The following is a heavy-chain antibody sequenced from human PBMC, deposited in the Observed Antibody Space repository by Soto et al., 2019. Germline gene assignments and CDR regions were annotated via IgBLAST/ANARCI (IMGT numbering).Heavy chain of an antibody. D-gene: IGHD6-6*01. Sequence: QLQLQESGSGLVKPSQTLSLTCAVSGGSISSGGYSWSWIRQPPGKGLEWIGYIYHSGSTYYNPSLKSRVTISVDRSQNPFSLRLSSVTDADTALYYCASVPSPWGQGTLVTVSS. J-gene: IGHJ5*02. V-gene: IGHV4-30-2*01. CDR3: ASVPSP. CDR2: IYHSGST. CDR1: GGSISSGGYS.